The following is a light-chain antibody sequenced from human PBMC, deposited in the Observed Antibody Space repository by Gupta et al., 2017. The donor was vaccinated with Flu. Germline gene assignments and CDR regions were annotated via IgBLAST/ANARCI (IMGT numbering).Light chain of an antibody. J-gene: IGLJ3*02. CDR2: ESN. CDR3: CSYAVQGV. Sequence: QSALTQPASVSGSPGQSITISCTGTSSDVGSYNLVSWYQQHPGKAPKLIIYESNKRPSGVSNRFSGSKSGNTASLTISGRQAEDEDNYYCCSYAVQGVFGGGTKLTVL. CDR1: SSDVGSYNL. V-gene: IGLV2-23*01.